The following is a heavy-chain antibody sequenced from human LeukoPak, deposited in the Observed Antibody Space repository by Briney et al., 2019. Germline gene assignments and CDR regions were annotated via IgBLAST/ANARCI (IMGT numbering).Heavy chain of an antibody. CDR3: ARHSAHSSTNDAFDL. V-gene: IGHV4-59*01. CDR1: GGSMNNIYY. Sequence: SETLSLTCNVSGGSMNNIYYWGWIRQPPGKGLEWIGYFDNSGSANYNPSLKSRLTISEDTSKNQFALKLTSVTAADTAVYYCARHSAHSSTNDAFDLWGQGTLVTVSS. D-gene: IGHD6-13*01. CDR2: FDNSGSA. J-gene: IGHJ3*01.